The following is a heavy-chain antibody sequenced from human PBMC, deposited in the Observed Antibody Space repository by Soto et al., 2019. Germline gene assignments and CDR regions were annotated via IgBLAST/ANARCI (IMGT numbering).Heavy chain of an antibody. CDR2: IRSKSNSYAT. V-gene: IGHV3-73*01. CDR1: GFTFSGSA. CDR3: TRGYGDYVRDY. D-gene: IGHD4-17*01. J-gene: IGHJ4*02. Sequence: EVQLVESGGGLVPPGGSLQLSCAVSGFTFSGSAMHWVRQASGKGLEWVGRIRSKSNSYATAYAASVKGRFTISRDDSKNTAYLQMNSLKTEDTAVYYCTRGYGDYVRDYWGQGTLVTVSS.